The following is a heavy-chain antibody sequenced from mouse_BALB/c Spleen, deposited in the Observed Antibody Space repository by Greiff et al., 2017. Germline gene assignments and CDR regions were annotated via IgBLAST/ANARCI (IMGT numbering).Heavy chain of an antibody. CDR1: GFTFSSFG. J-gene: IGHJ2*01. CDR3: ARSRTFDY. Sequence: VQLKESGGGLVQPGGSRKLSCAASGFTFSSFGMHWVRQAPEKGLEWVAYISSGSSTIYYADTVKGRFTISRDNPKNTLFLQMTSLRSEDTAMYYCARSRTFDYWGQGTTLTVSS. D-gene: IGHD3-3*01. CDR2: ISSGSSTI. V-gene: IGHV5-17*02.